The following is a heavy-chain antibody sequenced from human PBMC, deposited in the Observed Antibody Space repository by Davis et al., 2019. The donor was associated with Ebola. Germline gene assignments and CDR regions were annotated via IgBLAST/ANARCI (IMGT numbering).Heavy chain of an antibody. J-gene: IGHJ3*01. Sequence: GESLKISCKGSGYSFSAYWIGWVRQMPGKGLEWMGIMYPSDSDTRYSPSFQGQVTISADKSISTAYLQWSTLRASDTAIYYCARHLGSAFDFWGQGTMVTVSS. V-gene: IGHV5-51*01. CDR2: MYPSDSDT. CDR3: ARHLGSAFDF. D-gene: IGHD3-16*01. CDR1: GYSFSAYW.